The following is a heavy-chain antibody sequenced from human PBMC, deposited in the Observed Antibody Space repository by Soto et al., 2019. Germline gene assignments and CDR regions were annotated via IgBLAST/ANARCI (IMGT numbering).Heavy chain of an antibody. CDR1: GYTFTSYA. D-gene: IGHD3-9*01. CDR3: ARDSEAYDILTGLGNYYYYGMDV. V-gene: IGHV1-3*01. CDR2: INAGNGNA. Sequence: GASVKVSCKASGYTFTSYAMHWVRQAPGQRLEWMGWINAGNGNAKYSQKFQGRVTITRDTSASTAYMELSSLRSEDTAVYYCARDSEAYDILTGLGNYYYYGMDVWGQGTTVTVSS. J-gene: IGHJ6*02.